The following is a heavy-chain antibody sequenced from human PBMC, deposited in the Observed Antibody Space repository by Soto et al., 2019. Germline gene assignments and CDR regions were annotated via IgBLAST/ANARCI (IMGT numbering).Heavy chain of an antibody. V-gene: IGHV3-23*01. Sequence: GGSLRLSCATSGFTFSSYAMSWVRQAPGKGLEWVSAISGSGGSTYYADSVKGRFTISRDNSKNTLYLQMNSLRAEDTAVYYCAKDFYSKDPYYYYGMDVWGQGTTVTVSS. CDR2: ISGSGGST. J-gene: IGHJ6*02. D-gene: IGHD4-4*01. CDR3: AKDFYSKDPYYYYGMDV. CDR1: GFTFSSYA.